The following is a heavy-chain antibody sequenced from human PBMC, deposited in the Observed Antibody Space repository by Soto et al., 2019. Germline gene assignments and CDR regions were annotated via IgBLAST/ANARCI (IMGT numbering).Heavy chain of an antibody. CDR1: GGSISSSSYY. D-gene: IGHD3-3*01. J-gene: IGHJ5*02. CDR2: IYYSGST. V-gene: IGHV4-39*01. Sequence: QLQLQESGPGLVKPSETLFLTCTVSGGSISSSSYYWGWIRQPPGKGLEWIGSIYYSGSTYYNPSLKGRVTISVDTSKNQFSLKLSSVTAADTAVYYCARSNYDFWSGYYPYNWFDPWGQGTLVTVSS. CDR3: ARSNYDFWSGYYPYNWFDP.